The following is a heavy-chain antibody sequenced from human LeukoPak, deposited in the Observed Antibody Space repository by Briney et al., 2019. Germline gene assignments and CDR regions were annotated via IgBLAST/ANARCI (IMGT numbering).Heavy chain of an antibody. CDR3: ARGAAGSGWYVSY. V-gene: IGHV3-30-3*01. CDR2: ISYDGSNK. Sequence: GGSLRLFCAASGFSFSNYAIHWVRQAPGKGLEWVAVISYDGSNKYYADSVKGRFTISRDNSKNTLYLQMNSLRAEDTAVYYCARGAAGSGWYVSYWGQGTLVTVSS. CDR1: GFSFSNYA. D-gene: IGHD6-19*01. J-gene: IGHJ4*02.